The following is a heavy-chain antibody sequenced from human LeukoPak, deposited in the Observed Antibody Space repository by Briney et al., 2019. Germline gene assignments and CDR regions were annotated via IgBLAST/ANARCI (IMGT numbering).Heavy chain of an antibody. Sequence: PGGSLRLSCAASGFTFDDYAMHWVRQAPGKGLEWVSSISWNSRSIGYADSVKGRFTISRDNAKNSLYLQMNSLRAEDTAVYYCAREDGYNSYSDYWGQGTLVTVSS. CDR1: GFTFDDYA. V-gene: IGHV3-9*01. D-gene: IGHD5-24*01. CDR3: AREDGYNSYSDY. CDR2: ISWNSRSI. J-gene: IGHJ4*02.